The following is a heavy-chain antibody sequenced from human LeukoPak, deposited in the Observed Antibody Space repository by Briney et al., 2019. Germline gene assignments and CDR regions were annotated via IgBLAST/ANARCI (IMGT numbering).Heavy chain of an antibody. CDR1: GYTFTGYY. D-gene: IGHD3-9*01. Sequence: ASVKVSCKASGYTFTGYYMHWVRQAPGQGLEWMGWINPNSGGTNFAQKFQGRVTMTRDTSIRTAYMEVSRLRSDDTAVYYCARSPDILTGENFDYWGQGTLVTVSS. V-gene: IGHV1-2*02. CDR2: INPNSGGT. J-gene: IGHJ4*02. CDR3: ARSPDILTGENFDY.